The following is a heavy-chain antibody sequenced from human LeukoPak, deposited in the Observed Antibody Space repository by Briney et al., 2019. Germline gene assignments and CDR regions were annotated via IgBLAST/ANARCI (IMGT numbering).Heavy chain of an antibody. CDR3: VRDYDISGPQKNFFDY. V-gene: IGHV1-69*06. D-gene: IGHD3-22*01. Sequence: ASVKASCKASGGTFSSYAISWVRQAPGQGLEWMGGIIPIFGTANYAQKFQGRVTITADKSTGTAYMELSSLRSEDTAVYYCVRDYDISGPQKNFFDYWGQGTLVTVSS. CDR2: IIPIFGTA. J-gene: IGHJ4*02. CDR1: GGTFSSYA.